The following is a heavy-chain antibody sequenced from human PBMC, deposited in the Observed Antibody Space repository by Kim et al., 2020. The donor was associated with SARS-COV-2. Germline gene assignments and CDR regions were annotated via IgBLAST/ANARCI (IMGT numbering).Heavy chain of an antibody. D-gene: IGHD6-19*01. V-gene: IGHV3-30*04. Sequence: GGSLRRSCAGSGFTLSTFAIHWVRQAPGKGLEWVAVISYDGSNQHYADSVRGRFIISRDNSKNTVHLEMNSLRPEDTAIFYCARVALPGAFDSWGLGTLVTVSS. CDR3: ARVALPGAFDS. J-gene: IGHJ4*02. CDR1: GFTLSTFA. CDR2: ISYDGSNQ.